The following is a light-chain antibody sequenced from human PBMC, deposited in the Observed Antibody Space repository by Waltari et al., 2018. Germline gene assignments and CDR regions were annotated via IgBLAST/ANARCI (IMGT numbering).Light chain of an antibody. Sequence: QSVLTQPPSVSGAPGQRVTISCTGSSSNIGAGYDVHWYQQLPGTAPKLLIYWNSTRPSGGPDRCSGSKSGTSASLAITGLQAEDEADYYCQSYDSSLSGVVFGGGTKLTVL. V-gene: IGLV1-40*01. CDR3: QSYDSSLSGVV. CDR1: SSNIGAGYD. CDR2: WNS. J-gene: IGLJ2*01.